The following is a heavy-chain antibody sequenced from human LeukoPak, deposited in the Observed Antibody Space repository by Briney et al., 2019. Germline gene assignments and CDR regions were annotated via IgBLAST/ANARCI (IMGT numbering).Heavy chain of an antibody. CDR1: GFIFRKYV. D-gene: IGHD1-1*01. V-gene: IGHV3-23*01. CDR3: ARDRGATTGLVSLDS. J-gene: IGHJ4*02. CDR2: ITSSGGST. Sequence: GGSLRLSCAASGFIFRKYVMSWVRQAPGKGLEWVSAITSSGGSTYYADSVKGRFTISRDNSKNTLYLQMNSLRTEDTAVYYCARDRGATTGLVSLDSWGQGTLVTVSS.